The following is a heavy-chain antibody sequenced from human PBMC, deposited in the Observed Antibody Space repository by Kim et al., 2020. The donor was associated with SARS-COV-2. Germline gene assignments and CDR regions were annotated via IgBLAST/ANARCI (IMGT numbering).Heavy chain of an antibody. D-gene: IGHD3-22*01. CDR3: SRSYYDNSGWEEYSGMDV. CDR2: VNSDDSST. CDR1: GFTFNIYW. J-gene: IGHJ6*02. V-gene: IGHV3-74*01. Sequence: GGSLRLSCAASGFTFNIYWMHWVRQIPGEGLVWVSGVNSDDSSTSYADSVEGRFTISRDSAKNTLYLQMNSLRAEDTAVYYCSRSYYDNSGWEEYSGMDVWGQGTTVTVSS.